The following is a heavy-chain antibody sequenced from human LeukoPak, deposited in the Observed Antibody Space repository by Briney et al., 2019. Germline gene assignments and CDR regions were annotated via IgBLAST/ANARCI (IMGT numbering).Heavy chain of an antibody. D-gene: IGHD2-2*01. CDR1: GFTFSSYA. Sequence: QPGGSVRLSCAASGFTFSSYAMSWVRQAPGKGLEWVSAISGSGGNTYYADSVKGRFTISRDNSKNMLYLQMNSLRAEDTALYYCAKGPVIPAATYYFDYWGQGTLVTVSS. CDR2: ISGSGGNT. J-gene: IGHJ4*02. V-gene: IGHV3-23*01. CDR3: AKGPVIPAATYYFDY.